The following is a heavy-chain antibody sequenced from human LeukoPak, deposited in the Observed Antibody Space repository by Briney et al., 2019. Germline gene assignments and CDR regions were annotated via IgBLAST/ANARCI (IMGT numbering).Heavy chain of an antibody. J-gene: IGHJ4*02. CDR2: IGTGGDT. V-gene: IGHV3-13*01. D-gene: IGHD6-19*01. Sequence: PGGSLRLSCAASGFTFSTSDMHWVRQVTGKGLEWVSAIGTGGDTYYPGSVKGRFTISRENAENSLYLQMNSLRAEDTAVYYCTTDHPPGVAGRFGSNWGQGTLVTVSS. CDR3: TTDHPPGVAGRFGSN. CDR1: GFTFSTSD.